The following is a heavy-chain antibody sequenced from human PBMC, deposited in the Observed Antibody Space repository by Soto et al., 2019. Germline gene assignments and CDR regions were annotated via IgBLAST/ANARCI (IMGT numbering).Heavy chain of an antibody. D-gene: IGHD1-1*01. J-gene: IGHJ3*02. CDR3: ASRVRIDAFDI. Sequence: QVQLQESGPGLVKPSETLSLTCTVSSGSISRYYWTWIRQPPGKGLEWIGYISYSGSTNYNPSLKSRVTISADTSKNQFSLKLSSLTAAVTAVYYCASRVRIDAFDIWGQGTMVTVST. CDR1: SGSISRYY. V-gene: IGHV4-59*08. CDR2: ISYSGST.